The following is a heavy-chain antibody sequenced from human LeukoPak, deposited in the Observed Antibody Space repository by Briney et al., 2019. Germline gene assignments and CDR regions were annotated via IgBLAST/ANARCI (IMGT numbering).Heavy chain of an antibody. V-gene: IGHV3-7*01. J-gene: IGHJ4*02. D-gene: IGHD3-16*01. CDR2: IKQDGSEI. Sequence: GGCLRLSCAASGFTFSSHWMRWVRQAQGRGLEFVANIKQDGSEINYVGSVRRLFTISRDNAKNSLYLHMNSLRAEDTAVYYCARDGGWTTFDSWGQGTLVAVSS. CDR1: GFTFSSHW. CDR3: ARDGGWTTFDS.